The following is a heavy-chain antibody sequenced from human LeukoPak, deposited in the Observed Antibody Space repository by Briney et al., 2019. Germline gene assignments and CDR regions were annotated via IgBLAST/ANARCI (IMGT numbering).Heavy chain of an antibody. CDR3: ARPIVGASYFFDY. CDR1: GGSINYYY. V-gene: IGHV4-59*01. CDR2: IYHSGST. D-gene: IGHD1-26*01. J-gene: IGHJ4*02. Sequence: PSETLSLTCTVSGGSINYYYWSWIRQPPGKGLEWIGYIYHSGSTNYNPSLKGRVTMSYTSKRQFSLRLNSVTAADTAMYYCARPIVGASYFFDYWGQGTLVTVSS.